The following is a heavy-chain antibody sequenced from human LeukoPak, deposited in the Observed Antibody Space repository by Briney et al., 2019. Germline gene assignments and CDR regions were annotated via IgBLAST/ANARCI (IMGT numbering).Heavy chain of an antibody. CDR2: IKQDGSEK. D-gene: IGHD2-2*01. J-gene: IGHJ4*02. V-gene: IGHV3-7*01. CDR1: GFSFSTYW. CDR3: ARGIRGFCSITSCYCDY. Sequence: GGSLRLSCAGSGFSFSTYWMSWVRQAPGKGLEWVANIKQDGSEKYYVDSVKGRFTISRDNAKNSLYLQMNSLRAEDTAVYYCARGIRGFCSITSCYCDYWGQGTLVTVSS.